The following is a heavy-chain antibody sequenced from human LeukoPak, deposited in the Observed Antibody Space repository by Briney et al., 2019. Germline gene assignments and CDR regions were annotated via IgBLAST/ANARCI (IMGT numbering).Heavy chain of an antibody. CDR2: IYSGGST. J-gene: IGHJ4*02. D-gene: IGHD4-17*01. CDR1: GFTVSSNY. Sequence: QSGGSLRLSCAASGFTVSSNYMSWVRQAPGKGLEWVSVIYSGGSTYYADSVKGRFTISRDNSKNTLYLQMNSLRAEDTAVYYCARDHTDYGDYGPTGDYWGQGTLVTVSS. V-gene: IGHV3-66*01. CDR3: ARDHTDYGDYGPTGDY.